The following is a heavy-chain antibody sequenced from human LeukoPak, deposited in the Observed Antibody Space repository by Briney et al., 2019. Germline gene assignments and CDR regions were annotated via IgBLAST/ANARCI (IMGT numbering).Heavy chain of an antibody. V-gene: IGHV4-39*01. CDR3: ARRAAGTFDY. Sequence: SETLSLTCTVSGGSISSSSYYWGWIRQPPGMGLEWIGSIYYSGSTYYNPSLKSRVSISMDTFKNQFSLNLNSVTAADTAVYYCARRAAGTFDYWGQGTLVTVSS. CDR1: GGSISSSSYY. D-gene: IGHD6-13*01. CDR2: IYYSGST. J-gene: IGHJ4*02.